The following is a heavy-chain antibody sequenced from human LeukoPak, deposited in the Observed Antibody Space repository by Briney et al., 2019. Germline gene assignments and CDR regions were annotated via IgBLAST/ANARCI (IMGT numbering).Heavy chain of an antibody. CDR3: ARDPDYYDSSGYYLQLDY. V-gene: IGHV1-69*04. CDR1: GGTFSSYA. CDR2: IIPILGIA. Sequence: SVKVSCKASGGTFSSYAISWVRQAPGQGLEWMGRIIPILGIANYAQKFQGRVTITADKSTSTPYMELSSLRSEDTAVYYCARDPDYYDSSGYYLQLDYWGQGTLVTVSS. J-gene: IGHJ4*02. D-gene: IGHD3-22*01.